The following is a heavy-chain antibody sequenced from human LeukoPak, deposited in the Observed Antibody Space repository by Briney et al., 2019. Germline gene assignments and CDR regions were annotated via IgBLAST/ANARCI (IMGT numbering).Heavy chain of an antibody. Sequence: GGSLRLSCAASGFTFTSYDMHWVRQAPGKGLVWVSRINMDGSITSYADSVKGRFIISRDNAKSTLYLQMNSLRAESTAVYYCAREYGYNTAHFDYWGQGTLVTVSS. J-gene: IGHJ4*02. V-gene: IGHV3-74*01. D-gene: IGHD5-24*01. CDR3: AREYGYNTAHFDY. CDR1: GFTFTSYD. CDR2: INMDGSIT.